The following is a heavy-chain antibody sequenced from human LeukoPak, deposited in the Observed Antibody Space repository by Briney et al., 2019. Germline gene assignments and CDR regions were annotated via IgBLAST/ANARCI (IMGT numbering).Heavy chain of an antibody. CDR3: ARGPPYDFWSGSYYFDY. V-gene: IGHV4-39*07. J-gene: IGHJ4*02. D-gene: IGHD3-3*01. CDR2: IYYSGST. CDR1: GGSISSSSYY. Sequence: SETLSLTCTVSGGSISSSSYYWGWIRQPPGKGLEWIGSIYYSGSTYYNPSLKRRVTISVDTSKNQFSLKLSSVTAADTAVYYCARGPPYDFWSGSYYFDYWGQGTLVTVSS.